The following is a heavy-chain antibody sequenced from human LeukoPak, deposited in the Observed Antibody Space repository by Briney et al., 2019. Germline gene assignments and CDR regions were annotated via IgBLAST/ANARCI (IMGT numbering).Heavy chain of an antibody. CDR1: GGSISRGDYY. Sequence: SQTLSLICTVSGGSISRGDYYWSWIRQPPGKGLEWIGYIYYSGSTDYSPSLKSRVTISVDTSKNQFSLKLRSVTAADTAVYYCARGKSKFDYWGQGALVTVSS. CDR3: ARGKSKFDY. V-gene: IGHV4-30-4*01. J-gene: IGHJ4*02. CDR2: IYYSGST.